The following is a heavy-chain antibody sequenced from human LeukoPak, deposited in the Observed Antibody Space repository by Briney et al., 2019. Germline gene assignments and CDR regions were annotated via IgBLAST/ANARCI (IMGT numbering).Heavy chain of an antibody. V-gene: IGHV1-18*01. CDR2: ISAYNGNT. CDR1: GYTFTSYG. J-gene: IGHJ6*02. Sequence: ASVKVSCKASGYTFTSYGISWVRQAPGQGLEWMGWISAYNGNTNYAQKLQGRVTTTTDTSTSTAYMELRSLRSDDTAVYYCARDSDRGRYCSGGSCPHYYYYGMDVWGQGTTVTVSS. D-gene: IGHD2-15*01. CDR3: ARDSDRGRYCSGGSCPHYYYYGMDV.